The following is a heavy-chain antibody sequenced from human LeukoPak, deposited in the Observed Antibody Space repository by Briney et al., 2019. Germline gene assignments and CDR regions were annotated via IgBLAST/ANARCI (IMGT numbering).Heavy chain of an antibody. V-gene: IGHV3-7*01. Sequence: GGSLRLSCAASGFTFSSYWMSWVRQAPGKGLEWVANIKQDGSEKYYVDSVKGRFTISRDNAKNSLYLQMNSLRAEDTAVYYCARVVSYDILTGYPFDYWGQGTLVTVSS. CDR1: GFTFSSYW. J-gene: IGHJ4*02. CDR2: IKQDGSEK. CDR3: ARVVSYDILTGYPFDY. D-gene: IGHD3-9*01.